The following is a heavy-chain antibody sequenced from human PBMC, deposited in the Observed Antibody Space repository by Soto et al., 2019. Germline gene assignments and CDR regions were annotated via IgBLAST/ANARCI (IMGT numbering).Heavy chain of an antibody. Sequence: QVQLQESGPGLVKPSQTLSLTCTVSGGSISSGGYYWSWIRQHPGKGVEWIGYIYTSGRTYYNPSLQSRVTRPADTSKNQFYLKLSSVTATDTAVYYCARDTAPWGQGTLVTV. CDR3: ARDTAP. J-gene: IGHJ5*02. CDR1: GGSISSGGYY. V-gene: IGHV4-31*03. CDR2: IYTSGRT.